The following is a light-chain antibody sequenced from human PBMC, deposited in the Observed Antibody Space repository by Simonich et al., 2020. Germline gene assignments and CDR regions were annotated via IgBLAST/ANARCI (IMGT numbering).Light chain of an antibody. Sequence: SSELTQDPAVSVALGQTVRITCQRDSLRSYYASWYQQKPGQAHVLVIYGKNNRPSGIPDRFSVSSSGNTASLTITGAQAEDEADYYCNSRDSSGNHVVFGGGTKLTVL. J-gene: IGLJ2*01. CDR2: GKN. V-gene: IGLV3-19*01. CDR1: SLRSYY. CDR3: NSRDSSGNHVV.